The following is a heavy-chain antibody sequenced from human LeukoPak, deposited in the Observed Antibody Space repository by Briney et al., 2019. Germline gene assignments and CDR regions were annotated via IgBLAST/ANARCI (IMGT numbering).Heavy chain of an antibody. Sequence: SETLSLTCTVSAGSINNYYWSWIRPPAGKGLEGMVSVYSAGSTDYNPSLKSRVTMSVDTSKKKFSVTVNSVIDADTAVYYCGRGGEVGSDRAMDYWGKGTMVTVSS. CDR1: AGSINNYY. CDR3: GRGGEVGSDRAMDY. D-gene: IGHD2-2*01. CDR2: VYSAGST. J-gene: IGHJ4*02. V-gene: IGHV4-4*07.